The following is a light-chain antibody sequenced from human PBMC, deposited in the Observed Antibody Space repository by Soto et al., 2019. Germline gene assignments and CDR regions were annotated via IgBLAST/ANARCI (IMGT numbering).Light chain of an antibody. CDR3: QQRSNWPIT. V-gene: IGKV3-11*01. J-gene: IGKJ5*01. CDR1: QNVRTF. CDR2: DAS. Sequence: ESVLTQSPGTLSLSPGERATLSSRASQNVRTFLAWYQQKPGQAPRLLVYDASNRATGIPARFSGSGSGTDFTLTISSLEPEDFAVYYCQQRSNWPITFGQGTRLEI.